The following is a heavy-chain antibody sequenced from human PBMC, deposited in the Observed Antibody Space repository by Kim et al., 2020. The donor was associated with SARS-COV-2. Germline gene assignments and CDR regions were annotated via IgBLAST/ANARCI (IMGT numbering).Heavy chain of an antibody. V-gene: IGHV1-8*01. J-gene: IGHJ4*02. D-gene: IGHD5-12*01. CDR3: ARGEYSGY. Sequence: SGNTGYAQKCLGRVTMTRNTSISTAYMELSSLRSEDTAVYYCARGEYSGYWGQGTLVTVSS. CDR2: SGNT.